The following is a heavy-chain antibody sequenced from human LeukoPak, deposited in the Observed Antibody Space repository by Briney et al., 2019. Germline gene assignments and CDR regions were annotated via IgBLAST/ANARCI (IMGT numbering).Heavy chain of an antibody. Sequence: GGSLRLSCAASGFTFSSYSMNWVRQAPGKGLEWVSYISSSSSTIYYADSVKGRFTISRDNAKNSLYLQMNSLRAEDTAVYYCARETLMTTVTPYYYYYYMDVWGKGTTVTVSS. CDR1: GFTFSSYS. CDR2: ISSSSSTI. CDR3: ARETLMTTVTPYYYYYYMDV. J-gene: IGHJ6*03. D-gene: IGHD4-11*01. V-gene: IGHV3-48*01.